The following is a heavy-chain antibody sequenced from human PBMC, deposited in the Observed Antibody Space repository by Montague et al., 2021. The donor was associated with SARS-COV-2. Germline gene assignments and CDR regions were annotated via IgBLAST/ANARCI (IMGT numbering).Heavy chain of an antibody. V-gene: IGHV3-23*01. CDR1: GFTFNTYA. CDR3: AKQRGTITTTCDY. CDR2: ISGSGGT. Sequence: SLRLSCAASGFTFNTYAMRWVRQAPGQGLEWVSCISGSGGTFYAASSMGRFAISRDTSTNTSYLQMNNLRADDNAIYYCAKQRGTITTTCDYWGQGSLVTVSS. J-gene: IGHJ4*02. D-gene: IGHD1-1*01.